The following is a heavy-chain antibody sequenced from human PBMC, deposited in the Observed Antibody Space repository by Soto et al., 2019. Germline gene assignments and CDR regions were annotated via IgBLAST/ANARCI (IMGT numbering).Heavy chain of an antibody. J-gene: IGHJ4*02. V-gene: IGHV4-59*08. CDR3: ASHDSSSFPYY. CDR2: IYYSVST. CDR1: GRSISSYY. D-gene: IGHD6-13*01. Sequence: SETLSLTCTVSGRSISSYYWSWIRQPPGKRIEGIVYIYYSVSTNYNPSLKSRVTISVDTSKNQFSLKLSSVTAADTAVYYCASHDSSSFPYYWGQGTLVTVSS.